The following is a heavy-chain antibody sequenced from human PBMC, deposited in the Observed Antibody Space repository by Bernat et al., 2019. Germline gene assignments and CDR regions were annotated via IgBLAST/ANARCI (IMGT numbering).Heavy chain of an antibody. J-gene: IGHJ5*02. Sequence: QVQLVQSWAEVKKPGSSVKVSCKASGGTFSSYPISWVRQAPGQGLEWMGRIIPILGIANYAQKFQGRVTITAEKSTSTAYMELSSLRSEDTAVYYCARVVDGNRPRWFDPWGQGTLVTVSS. V-gene: IGHV1-69*02. D-gene: IGHD2-15*01. CDR3: ARVVDGNRPRWFDP. CDR2: IIPILGIA. CDR1: GGTFSSYP.